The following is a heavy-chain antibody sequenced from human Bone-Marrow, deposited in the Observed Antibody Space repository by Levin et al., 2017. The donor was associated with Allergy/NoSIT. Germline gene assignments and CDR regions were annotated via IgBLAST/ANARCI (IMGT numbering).Heavy chain of an antibody. J-gene: IGHJ4*02. CDR1: GGSISNSNW. D-gene: IGHD2-21*02. CDR3: ASRLLQLGTDY. V-gene: IGHV4-4*02. CDR2: IYHSGST. Sequence: SETLSLTCAVSGGSISNSNWWSWVRQPPGKGLEWIGEIYHSGSTNYNPSLKSRVTISVDKSKNQFSLKLSSVTAADTAVYYCASRLLQLGTDYWGQGTLVTVSS.